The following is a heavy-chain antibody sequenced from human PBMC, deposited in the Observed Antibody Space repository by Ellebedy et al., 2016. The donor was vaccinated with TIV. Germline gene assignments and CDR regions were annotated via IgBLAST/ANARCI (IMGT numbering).Heavy chain of an antibody. CDR3: ARVKGAGYSYVSY. CDR1: GYTFTTHG. J-gene: IGHJ4*02. CDR2: ISAYNGNT. Sequence: ASVKVSCKASGYTFTTHGITWVRQPPGQGLEWMGWISAYNGNTNYAQKLQGRVTITTDKSTSTAYMELRSLRSDDTAVYYCARVKGAGYSYVSYWGQGTLVTVSS. V-gene: IGHV1-18*01. D-gene: IGHD5-18*01.